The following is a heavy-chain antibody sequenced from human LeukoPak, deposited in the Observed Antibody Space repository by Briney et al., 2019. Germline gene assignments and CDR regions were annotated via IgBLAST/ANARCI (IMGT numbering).Heavy chain of an antibody. CDR1: GGSFSNNF. J-gene: IGHJ6*03. D-gene: IGHD4-23*01. V-gene: IGHV4-4*07. CDR3: TRDQFSYYGGNSGPYYYYYMDV. CDR2: IYPSGNT. Sequence: SETLSLTCSVSGGSFSNNFWSWVRQPAGKGLEWIGRIYPSGNTNYNPSLKSRVTLSVDTSKTQFSLKLSSVTAADTAVYYCTRDQFSYYGGNSGPYYYYYMDVWGKGTTVTISS.